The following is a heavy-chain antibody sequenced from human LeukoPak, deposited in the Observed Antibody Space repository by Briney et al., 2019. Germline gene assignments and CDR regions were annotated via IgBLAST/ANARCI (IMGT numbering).Heavy chain of an antibody. J-gene: IGHJ4*02. Sequence: SVKVSCKAPGGTFSSYAISWVRQAPGQGLEWMGGIIPIFGTANYAQKFQGRVTITADESTSTAYMELSSLRSEDTAVYYCARGGSYLYYFDYWGQGTLVTVS. CDR3: ARGGSYLYYFDY. CDR2: IIPIFGTA. D-gene: IGHD1-26*01. V-gene: IGHV1-69*13. CDR1: GGTFSSYA.